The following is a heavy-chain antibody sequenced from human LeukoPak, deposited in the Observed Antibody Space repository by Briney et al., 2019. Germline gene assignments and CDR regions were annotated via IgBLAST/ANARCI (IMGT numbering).Heavy chain of an antibody. D-gene: IGHD2-8*01. J-gene: IGHJ3*02. CDR3: ARDMGTSFCTNGVCYVEAFDI. Sequence: ASVKVSCKASGYTFTSYGISWVRQAPGQGLEWMGWISGYNGNTNYAQKLQGRVTMTTVTSTSTAYMELRSLRSDDTAVYYCARDMGTSFCTNGVCYVEAFDIWGQGTMVTVSS. V-gene: IGHV1-18*01. CDR1: GYTFTSYG. CDR2: ISGYNGNT.